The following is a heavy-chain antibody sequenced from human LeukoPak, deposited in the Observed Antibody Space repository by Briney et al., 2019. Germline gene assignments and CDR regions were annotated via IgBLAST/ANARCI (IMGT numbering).Heavy chain of an antibody. CDR3: ARRGYGSGSYYMTDY. CDR1: GGSISSYY. Sequence: PSETLSLTCTVSGGSISSYYWSWIRQPPGKGLEWIGYIYYSGSTNYNPSLKSRVTISVDTSKNQFSLKLSSVTAADTAVYYCARRGYGSGSYYMTDYWGQGTLVTVSS. D-gene: IGHD3-10*01. J-gene: IGHJ4*02. CDR2: IYYSGST. V-gene: IGHV4-59*12.